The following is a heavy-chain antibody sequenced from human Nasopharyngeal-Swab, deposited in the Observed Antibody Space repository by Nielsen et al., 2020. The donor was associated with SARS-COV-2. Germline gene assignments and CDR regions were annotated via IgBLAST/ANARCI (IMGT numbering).Heavy chain of an antibody. D-gene: IGHD3-10*01. CDR2: INHSGST. CDR1: GGSFSGYY. Sequence: SETLSLTCAVYGGSFSGYYWSWIRQPPGKGLEWIGEINHSGSTNYNPSLKSRVTISVDTSKNQFSLKLSSVNAADTAVYYCARGRARGVKFDYWGQGTLVTVSS. J-gene: IGHJ4*02. V-gene: IGHV4-34*01. CDR3: ARGRARGVKFDY.